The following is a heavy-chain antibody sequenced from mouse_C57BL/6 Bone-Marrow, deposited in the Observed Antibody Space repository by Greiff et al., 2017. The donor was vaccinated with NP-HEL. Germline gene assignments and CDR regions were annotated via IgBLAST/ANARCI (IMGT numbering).Heavy chain of an antibody. CDR1: GYTFTSYT. D-gene: IGHD1-1*01. J-gene: IGHJ2*01. CDR3: VLTTVVATVDY. CDR2: INPSSGYT. Sequence: QVQLQQSGAELARPGASVKMSCKASGYTFTSYTMHWVNQRPGQGLEWIGYINPSSGYTKYNQKFKDKATLTADKSSSTAYMQLSSLTSEDSAVYYCVLTTVVATVDYWGQGTTLTVSS. V-gene: IGHV1-4*01.